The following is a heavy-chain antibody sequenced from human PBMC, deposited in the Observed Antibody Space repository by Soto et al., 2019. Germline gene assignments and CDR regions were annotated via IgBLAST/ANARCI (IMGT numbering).Heavy chain of an antibody. CDR2: TYYRSKWYN. CDR1: GDSVSSNSAA. CDR3: ARDPLRYSSSTGSWDY. V-gene: IGHV6-1*01. J-gene: IGHJ4*02. D-gene: IGHD6-6*01. Sequence: SQTLSLTCAISGDSVSSNSAAWNWIRQSPSRGLEWLGRTYYRSKWYNDYAVPVKSRITINPDTSKNQFSLQLNSVTPEDTAVYYCARDPLRYSSSTGSWDYWGQGTLVTVSS.